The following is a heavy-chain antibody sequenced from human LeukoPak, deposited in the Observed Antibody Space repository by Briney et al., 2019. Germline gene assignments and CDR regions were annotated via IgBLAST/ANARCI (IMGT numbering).Heavy chain of an antibody. Sequence: GGSLRLSCAASGFTFSSYDMTWVRQAPGRGLEWVSSIRPSGDNTYYGDSVKGRFTISRDNSKNTVYLQMNNMRVDDTAVCYCARVAGWHWFDPWGQGTLVTVSS. V-gene: IGHV3-23*01. D-gene: IGHD6-19*01. CDR2: IRPSGDNT. CDR1: GFTFSSYD. J-gene: IGHJ5*02. CDR3: ARVAGWHWFDP.